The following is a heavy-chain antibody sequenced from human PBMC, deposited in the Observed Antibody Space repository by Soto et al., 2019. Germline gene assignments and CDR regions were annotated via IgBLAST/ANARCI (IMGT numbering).Heavy chain of an antibody. J-gene: IGHJ3*02. V-gene: IGHV1-69*13. CDR1: GGTFSSYA. Sequence: VASLKVSCKASGGTFSSYAISWVRQAPGQGLEWMGGIIPIFGTANYAQKFQGRVTITADESTSTAYMELSSLRSEDTAVYYCARDRHYYDSSGYSTGDAFDIWGQGTMVTVSS. D-gene: IGHD3-22*01. CDR3: ARDRHYYDSSGYSTGDAFDI. CDR2: IIPIFGTA.